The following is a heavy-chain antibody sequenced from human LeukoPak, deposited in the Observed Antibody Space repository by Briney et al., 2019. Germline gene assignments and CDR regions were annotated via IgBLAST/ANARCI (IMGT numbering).Heavy chain of an antibody. J-gene: IGHJ4*02. D-gene: IGHD3-22*01. CDR3: ARDLYRIVVVPHYFDY. CDR2: ISGGGGET. CDR1: GFTFSSYS. V-gene: IGHV3-21*01. Sequence: GGSLRLSCAASGFTFSSYSMSWVRQAPGKGLEWVSVISGGGGETFYADSVKGRFTISKDNAKNSLYLQMNSLRAEDTAVYYCARDLYRIVVVPHYFDYWGQGTLVTVSS.